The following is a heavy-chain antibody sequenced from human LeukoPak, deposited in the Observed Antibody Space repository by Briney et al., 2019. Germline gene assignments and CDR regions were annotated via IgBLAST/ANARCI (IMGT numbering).Heavy chain of an antibody. J-gene: IGHJ3*02. CDR3: AKVVGATGSDAFDI. V-gene: IGHV3-43*02. CDR2: ISGDGGST. D-gene: IGHD1-26*01. CDR1: GFTFDDYA. Sequence: GGSLRLSCAASGFTFDDYAMHWVRQAPGKGLEWVSLISGDGGSTYYADSVKGRFTISRDNSKNTLYLQMNSLRAEDTAVYYCAKVVGATGSDAFDIWGQGTMVTVSS.